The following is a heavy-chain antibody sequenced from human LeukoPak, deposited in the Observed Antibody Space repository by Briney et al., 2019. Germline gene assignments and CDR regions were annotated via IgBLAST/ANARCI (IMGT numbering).Heavy chain of an antibody. V-gene: IGHV1-46*01. J-gene: IGHJ4*02. CDR2: INPSGGST. D-gene: IGHD5-24*01. CDR1: GYTFTSYY. Sequence: ASVKVSSTASGYTFTSYYMHWVRQAPGQGLEWMGIINPSGGSTSYAQRFQGRVTMTRDTSTSTVYMELSSLRSEDTAVYYCARTPVDLATDYFDYWGQGTLVTVSS. CDR3: ARTPVDLATDYFDY.